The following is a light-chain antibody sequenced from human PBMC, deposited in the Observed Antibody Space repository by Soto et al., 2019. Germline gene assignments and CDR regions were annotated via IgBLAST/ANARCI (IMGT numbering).Light chain of an antibody. CDR1: QSISSW. J-gene: IGKJ1*01. Sequence: DIQMTQSPSTLSASVGDRVTISCRASQSISSWLAWYQQKPGKAPKLLIYDASSLESGVPSRFSGSGSGTEFTLTISRLQPDDFASYYCQQYKSSLVTFGQGTKVDI. V-gene: IGKV1-5*01. CDR2: DAS. CDR3: QQYKSSLVT.